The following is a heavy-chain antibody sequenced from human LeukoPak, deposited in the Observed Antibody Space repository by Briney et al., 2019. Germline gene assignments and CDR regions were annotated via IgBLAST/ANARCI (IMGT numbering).Heavy chain of an antibody. CDR3: ARALRGYSYVFDS. CDR2: ISSTGAIM. D-gene: IGHD5-18*01. Sequence: GGSLRLPCAASGFTFKDSYMNWIRQAPGKGLEWVSYISSTGAIMYYADSVKGRFTISRDNAKNSLYLQMNSLRAEDTALYYCARALRGYSYVFDSRGQGTLVTVSS. CDR1: GFTFKDSY. V-gene: IGHV3-11*01. J-gene: IGHJ4*02.